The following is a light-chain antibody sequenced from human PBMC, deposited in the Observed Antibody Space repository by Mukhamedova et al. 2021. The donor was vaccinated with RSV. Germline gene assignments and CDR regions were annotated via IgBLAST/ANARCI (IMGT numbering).Light chain of an antibody. Sequence: GQAPRLLIYDASNRATGIPDRFSGSGSGTDFTLTISRLEPEDFVVYYCQHYGSSRTFGQGTKVE. V-gene: IGKV3-20*01. J-gene: IGKJ1*01. CDR3: QHYGSSRT. CDR2: DAS.